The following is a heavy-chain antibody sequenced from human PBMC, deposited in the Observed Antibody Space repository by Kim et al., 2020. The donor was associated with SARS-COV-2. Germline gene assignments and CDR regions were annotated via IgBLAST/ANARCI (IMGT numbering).Heavy chain of an antibody. V-gene: IGHV3-30*01. J-gene: IGHJ3*02. CDR3: ASTHIAAAGTGAFDI. Sequence: DSVKGRFTISRDNSKNTLYLQMNSLRAEDTAVYYCASTHIAAAGTGAFDIWGQGTMVTVSS. D-gene: IGHD6-13*01.